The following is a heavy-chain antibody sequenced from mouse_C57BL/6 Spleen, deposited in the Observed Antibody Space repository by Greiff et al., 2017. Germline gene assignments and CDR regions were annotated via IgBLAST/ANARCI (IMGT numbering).Heavy chain of an antibody. V-gene: IGHV14-3*01. Sequence: VQLQQSVAELVRPGASVKLSCTASGFNIKNTYMHWVKQRPEQGLEWIGRIDPANGNTKYAPKFQGKATITADTSSTTAYLQLSSLTSEDTAIYYCAVSISTVVATDYDMDDWGQGTSVTVSS. CDR2: IDPANGNT. CDR1: GFNIKNTY. D-gene: IGHD1-1*01. CDR3: AVSISTVVATDYDMDD. J-gene: IGHJ4*01.